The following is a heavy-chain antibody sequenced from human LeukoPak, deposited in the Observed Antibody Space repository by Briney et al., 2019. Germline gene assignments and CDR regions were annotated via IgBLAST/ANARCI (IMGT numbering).Heavy chain of an antibody. V-gene: IGHV3-21*01. J-gene: IGHJ6*03. D-gene: IGHD2-21*02. CDR3: ARRVTYYYYMDV. Sequence: DSVKGRFTISRDNAKNSLYLQMNSLRAEDTAVYYCARRVTYYYYMDVWGKGTTVTVSS.